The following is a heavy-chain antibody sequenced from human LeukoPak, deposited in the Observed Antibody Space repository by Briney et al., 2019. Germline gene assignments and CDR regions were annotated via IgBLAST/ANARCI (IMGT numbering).Heavy chain of an antibody. CDR2: INWNGGST. D-gene: IGHD3-22*01. J-gene: IGHJ6*03. V-gene: IGHV3-20*04. CDR1: GFTFDDYG. Sequence: PGGSLRLSCAASGFTFDDYGMSWVRQAPGKGLEWVSGINWNGGSTGYADSVKGRFTISRDNAKNSLYLQMNSLRAEDTALYYCARVKDSSGYYYFSYYYYMDGWGKGTTVNVSS. CDR3: ARVKDSSGYYYFSYYYYMDG.